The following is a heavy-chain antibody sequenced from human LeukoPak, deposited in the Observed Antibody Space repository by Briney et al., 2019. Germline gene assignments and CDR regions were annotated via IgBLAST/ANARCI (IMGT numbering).Heavy chain of an antibody. CDR3: ARDSYHCGTQDY. Sequence: GRSLRLSCAASGFTFSSYGMHWVRQAPGKRLERVSSIRCSGSHMFYADSVKGRFIISRDKAKNSLYLQMNSLRAEDTAVYYSARDSYHCGTQDYWGRGTLVTVSS. V-gene: IGHV3-21*01. D-gene: IGHD1/OR15-1a*01. CDR1: GFTFSSYG. J-gene: IGHJ4*02. CDR2: IRCSGSHM.